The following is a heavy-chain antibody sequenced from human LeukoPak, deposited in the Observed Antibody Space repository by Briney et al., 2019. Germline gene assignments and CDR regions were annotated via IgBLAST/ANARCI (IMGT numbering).Heavy chain of an antibody. J-gene: IGHJ4*02. D-gene: IGHD5-12*01. V-gene: IGHV4-39*01. CDR1: GGSINSSSYY. CDR3: TRHDSGYVIDY. CDR2: IYYSGCT. Sequence: SETLSRNCTVSGGSINSSSYYRGWIRQPPGKGVERIGSIYYSGCTYYNPSLKSRVTISVDTSKNQFSLKLSSVTAADMSVSYGTRHDSGYVIDYWGQGTLVTVSS.